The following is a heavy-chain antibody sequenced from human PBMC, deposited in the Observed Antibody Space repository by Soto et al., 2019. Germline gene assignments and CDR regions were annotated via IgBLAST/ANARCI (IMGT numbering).Heavy chain of an antibody. J-gene: IGHJ4*02. CDR1: GGSISSYY. CDR2: IYYSGST. CDR3: AREGRKTYSSGWYYIDY. V-gene: IGHV4-59*01. Sequence: SETLSVTCTVSGGSISSYYWSWIRQPPWKGLEWIGYIYYSGSTNYNPSGGSTSYAQKFQGRVTMTRDTSTSTVYMELSSLRSEDTAVYYCAREGRKTYSSGWYYIDYWGQGTLVTVSS. D-gene: IGHD6-19*01.